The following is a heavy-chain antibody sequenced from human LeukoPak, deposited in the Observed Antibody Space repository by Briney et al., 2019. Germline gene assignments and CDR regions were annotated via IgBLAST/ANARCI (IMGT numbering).Heavy chain of an antibody. CDR3: ARHTVYSYYYYMDV. Sequence: KPSETLSRTCTVSGGSISSYYWSWIRQPPGKGLEWIGYIYTSGSTNYNPSLKSRVTISVDTSKNQFSLKLSSVTAADTAVYYCARHTVYSYYYYMDVWGKGTTVTVSS. D-gene: IGHD5-18*01. CDR2: IYTSGST. V-gene: IGHV4-4*09. CDR1: GGSISSYY. J-gene: IGHJ6*03.